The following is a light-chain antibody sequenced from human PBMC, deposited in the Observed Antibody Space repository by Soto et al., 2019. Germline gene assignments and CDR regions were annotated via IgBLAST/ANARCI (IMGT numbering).Light chain of an antibody. J-gene: IGKJ1*01. CDR2: DAS. CDR3: QQSYSTPWT. CDR1: QPISNG. V-gene: IGKV1-12*01. Sequence: IQMTQSPSSVSTSVGDTVTITCRATQPISNGVAWYQQKPGKAPTLLIFDASTLQTGVPPRFSGSGSGTDFTLTINSLQPEDSATYYCQQSYSTPWTFGQGTKVEIK.